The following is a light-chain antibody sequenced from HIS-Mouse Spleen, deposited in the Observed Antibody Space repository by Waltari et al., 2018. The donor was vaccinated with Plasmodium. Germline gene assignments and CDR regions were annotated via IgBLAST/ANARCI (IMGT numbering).Light chain of an antibody. CDR2: EGS. CDR1: SSDVGSYNL. CDR3: CSYAGSSTNWV. V-gene: IGLV2-23*01. J-gene: IGLJ3*02. Sequence: QSALTQPASVSGSPGQSITISCTGTSSDVGSYNLVPWYQQPPGKAPKLMIYEGSKRPSGVSNRFSGSKSGNTASLTISGLQAEDEADYYCCSYAGSSTNWVFGGGTKLTVL.